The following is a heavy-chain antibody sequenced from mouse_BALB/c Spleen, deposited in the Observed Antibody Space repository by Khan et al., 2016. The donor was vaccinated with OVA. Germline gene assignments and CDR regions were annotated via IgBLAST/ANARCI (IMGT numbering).Heavy chain of an antibody. V-gene: IGHV1S81*02. J-gene: IGHJ2*01. Sequence: QVQLQQSGAELVKAGASVKMSCKASGYTFTSYWMHWVKQRLGQGLEWFAETNPTNGRTYYNEKLKSKATLTVDKSASTAYMLLSGPTFEDSAVYYCARIKKIVATYFDYWRQGTPLTVSS. CDR3: ARIKKIVATYFDY. D-gene: IGHD1-1*01. CDR2: TNPTNGRT. CDR1: GYTFTSYW.